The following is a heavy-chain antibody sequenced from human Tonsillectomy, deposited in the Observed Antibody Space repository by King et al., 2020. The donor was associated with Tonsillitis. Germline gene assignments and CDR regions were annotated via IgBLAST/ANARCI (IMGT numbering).Heavy chain of an antibody. V-gene: IGHV3-74*01. CDR1: GFTFSSYW. D-gene: IGHD1-1*01. CDR2: INGDGSRT. CDR3: ARDWSTGY. Sequence: VQLVESGGGLVQPGGSLRLSCVASGFTFSSYWMHWVRQAPGKGLVWVSRINGDGSRTSYADSVKGRFTIFRDNAKNTLFLQMNSLRAEDTAVYYCARDWSTGYWGQGTLVTVSS. J-gene: IGHJ4*02.